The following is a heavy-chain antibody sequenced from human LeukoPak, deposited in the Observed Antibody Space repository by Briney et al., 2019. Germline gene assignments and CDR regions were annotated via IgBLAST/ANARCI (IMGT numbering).Heavy chain of an antibody. V-gene: IGHV6-1*01. Sequence: SQTLSLTCAISGDSVSSDSAAWNWIRQSPSRGLEWLGRTCYRSKWFNDYAVSVKGRITINPDTSKNQFSLHLNSVTPEDTAVYYRVRYYTYGYDYWGQGSLVTVSS. D-gene: IGHD5-18*01. CDR3: VRYYTYGYDY. CDR2: TCYRSKWFN. J-gene: IGHJ4*02. CDR1: GDSVSSDSAA.